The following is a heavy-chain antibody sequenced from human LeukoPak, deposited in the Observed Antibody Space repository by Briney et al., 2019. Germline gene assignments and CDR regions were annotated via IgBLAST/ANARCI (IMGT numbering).Heavy chain of an antibody. J-gene: IGHJ4*02. CDR3: ARRSPESGYYDY. V-gene: IGHV4-4*09. Sequence: SETLSLTCTVSDGSISSHYWSWIRQPPGKGLEWIGYIYTSGSTNYNPSLKSRVTISVDTSKNQFSLKLSSVTAADTAVYYCARRSPESGYYDYWGQGTLVTVSS. D-gene: IGHD3-3*01. CDR2: IYTSGST. CDR1: DGSISSHY.